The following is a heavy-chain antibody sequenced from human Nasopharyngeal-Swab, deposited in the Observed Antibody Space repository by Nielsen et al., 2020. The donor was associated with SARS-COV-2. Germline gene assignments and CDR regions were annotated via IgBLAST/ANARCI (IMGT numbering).Heavy chain of an antibody. CDR2: ISYDGSNK. D-gene: IGHD6-19*01. CDR3: AKDTSGWFLDY. CDR1: GFPFSSYG. V-gene: IGHV3-30*18. Sequence: LSLTCAASGFPFSSYGMHWVRQAPGKGLEWVAVISYDGSNKYYADSVKGRFTISRDNSKNTLYLQMNSLRAEDTAVYYCAKDTSGWFLDYWGQGTLVTVSS. J-gene: IGHJ4*02.